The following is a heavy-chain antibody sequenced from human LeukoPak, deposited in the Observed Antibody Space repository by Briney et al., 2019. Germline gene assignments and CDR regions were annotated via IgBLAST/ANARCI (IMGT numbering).Heavy chain of an antibody. Sequence: GGSLRLSCAASGFTFSSYAMHWVRQAPGKGLEWVAVISYDGSNEYYADSVKGRFTISRDNSKNTLYLQMNSLRAEDTAVYYCARDGNPFNGYSYFDYWGQGTLVTVSS. CDR2: ISYDGSNE. V-gene: IGHV3-30*04. CDR3: ARDGNPFNGYSYFDY. J-gene: IGHJ4*02. D-gene: IGHD5-18*01. CDR1: GFTFSSYA.